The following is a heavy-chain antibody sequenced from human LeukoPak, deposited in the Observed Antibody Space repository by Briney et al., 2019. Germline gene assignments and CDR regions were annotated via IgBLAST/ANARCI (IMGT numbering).Heavy chain of an antibody. V-gene: IGHV4-59*08. D-gene: IGHD6-13*01. CDR3: ARHEAAAAGTGPLDY. Sequence: SETLSLTCTVSGGSISSYYWSWIRQPPGKGLEWIGYIYYSGSTNYNPSLKSRVTISVDTSKNQFSLKLSSATAADTAVYYCARHEAAAAGTGPLDYWGQGTLVTVSS. CDR1: GGSISSYY. CDR2: IYYSGST. J-gene: IGHJ4*02.